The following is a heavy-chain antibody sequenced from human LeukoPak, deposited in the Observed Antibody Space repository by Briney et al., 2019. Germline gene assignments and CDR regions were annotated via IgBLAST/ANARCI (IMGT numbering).Heavy chain of an antibody. Sequence: SETLSLTCTVSGGSISSSSYYWGWIRQPPGKGLEWIGSIYYSGSTYYNPSLKSRVTISVDTSKNQFSLELSSVTAADTAVYYCVGVVPAAPNWFDPWGQGTLVTVSS. V-gene: IGHV4-39*01. CDR2: IYYSGST. CDR3: VGVVPAAPNWFDP. CDR1: GGSISSSSYY. J-gene: IGHJ5*02. D-gene: IGHD2-2*01.